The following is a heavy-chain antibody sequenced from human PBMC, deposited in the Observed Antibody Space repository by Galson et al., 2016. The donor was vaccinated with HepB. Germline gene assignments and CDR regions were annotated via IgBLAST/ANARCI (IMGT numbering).Heavy chain of an antibody. J-gene: IGHJ4*02. CDR1: GITFSSHA. Sequence: SLRLSCAAPGITFSSHALNWVRQAPGKGLEWVSSISGIDGRPYYTESVKGRFTISRDDSKSTLYLQMNSLRAEDTALYYCAREGSGHLDFDSWGQGTLVTVSS. CDR3: AREGSGHLDFDS. V-gene: IGHV3-23*01. CDR2: ISGIDGRP.